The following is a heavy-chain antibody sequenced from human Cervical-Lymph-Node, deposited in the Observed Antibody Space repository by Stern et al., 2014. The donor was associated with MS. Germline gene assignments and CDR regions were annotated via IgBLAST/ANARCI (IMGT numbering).Heavy chain of an antibody. Sequence: QVQLVQSGAEVKKPGSSVKVSCKASGDTFSRYGISWVRQAPGQGLEWMGGLIPILGTANYAQKFQGGVTITADESTSTAYMELSSLRSEDTAVYYCARGGIAARPVYFDYWGQGTLVTVSS. CDR2: LIPILGTA. CDR3: ARGGIAARPVYFDY. D-gene: IGHD6-6*01. J-gene: IGHJ4*02. CDR1: GDTFSRYG. V-gene: IGHV1-69*01.